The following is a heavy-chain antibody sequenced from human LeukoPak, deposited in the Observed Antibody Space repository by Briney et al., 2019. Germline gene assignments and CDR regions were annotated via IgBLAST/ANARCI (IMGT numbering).Heavy chain of an antibody. CDR3: AKSRLSAGNYGSGSYPVDY. D-gene: IGHD3-10*01. CDR1: GFTFSSYA. Sequence: GGSLRLSCAASGFTFSSYAMTWVRQAPGKGLEWISAISGSVGTYYADSVKGRFTISRDNSKNTLYLQVNSLRAEDTAVYYCAKSRLSAGNYGSGSYPVDYWGQGTLVTVSS. CDR2: ISGSVGT. J-gene: IGHJ4*02. V-gene: IGHV3-23*01.